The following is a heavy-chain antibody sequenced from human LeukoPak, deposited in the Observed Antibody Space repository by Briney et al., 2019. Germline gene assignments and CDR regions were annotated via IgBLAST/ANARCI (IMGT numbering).Heavy chain of an antibody. CDR3: AKGGPKRGIWAAAVYYFDY. CDR2: ISGSGGST. D-gene: IGHD6-13*01. V-gene: IGHV3-23*01. J-gene: IGHJ4*02. CDR1: GFTFSSYA. Sequence: PGGSLRHSRVASGFTFSSYAMSWVRQAPGRGLEGVSAISGSGGSTYYADSLRGRFTISRENSKNTLCLQMNRQRAEETAVYYCAKGGPKRGIWAAAVYYFDYWGQGTLVTVSS.